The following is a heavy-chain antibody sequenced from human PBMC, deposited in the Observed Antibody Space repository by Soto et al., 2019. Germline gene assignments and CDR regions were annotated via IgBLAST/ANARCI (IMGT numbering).Heavy chain of an antibody. J-gene: IGHJ6*02. V-gene: IGHV3-23*01. Sequence: LRLSCAASGFTFSSYAMSWVRQAPGKGLEWVSAISGSGGSTYYADSVKGRFTISRDNSKNTLYLQMNSLRAEDTAVYYCAKDRLSSGYYYRGSYYYYGMDVWGQGTTVTVSS. D-gene: IGHD3-22*01. CDR2: ISGSGGST. CDR1: GFTFSSYA. CDR3: AKDRLSSGYYYRGSYYYYGMDV.